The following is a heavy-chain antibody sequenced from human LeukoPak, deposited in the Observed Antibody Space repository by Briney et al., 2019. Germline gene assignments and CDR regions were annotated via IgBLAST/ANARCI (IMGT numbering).Heavy chain of an antibody. D-gene: IGHD6-19*01. J-gene: IGHJ4*02. V-gene: IGHV3-21*01. Sequence: GGSLRLSCAASGFTFSSYSMNWVRQAPGKGLEWVSSISSSSSYIYYADSVKGRLTISRDNAKNSLYLQMNSLRAEDTAVYYCAVIAVAGTDPGFDYWGQGTLVTVSS. CDR2: ISSSSSYI. CDR3: AVIAVAGTDPGFDY. CDR1: GFTFSSYS.